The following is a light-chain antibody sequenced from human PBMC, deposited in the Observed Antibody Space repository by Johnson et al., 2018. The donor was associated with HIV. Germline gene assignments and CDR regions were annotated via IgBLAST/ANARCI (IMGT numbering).Light chain of an antibody. CDR1: SSNIGNNY. V-gene: IGLV1-51*01. CDR2: DNN. J-gene: IGLJ1*01. Sequence: SVLTQPPSVSAAPGQKVTISCSGSSSNIGNNYVSWYQQLPGTAPKLLIYDNNKRPSGIPDRFSGSKSGTSATLGITGLQTGDEADYYCGTWDNSLSAHYVFGTGTKITVL. CDR3: GTWDNSLSAHYV.